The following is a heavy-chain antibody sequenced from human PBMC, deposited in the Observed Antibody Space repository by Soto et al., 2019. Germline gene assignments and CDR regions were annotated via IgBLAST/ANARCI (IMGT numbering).Heavy chain of an antibody. V-gene: IGHV1-18*01. J-gene: IGHJ6*02. Sequence: ASVKVSCKSSCYTFTSDGISWVRQAPGQGLEWMGWISAYNGNTNYAQKLQGRVTMTTDTSTSTAYMELRSLRSDDTAVYCCARDPTLDYSNYYSMDVWGQGTTVTVSS. CDR2: ISAYNGNT. CDR3: ARDPTLDYSNYYSMDV. CDR1: CYTFTSDG. D-gene: IGHD4-4*01.